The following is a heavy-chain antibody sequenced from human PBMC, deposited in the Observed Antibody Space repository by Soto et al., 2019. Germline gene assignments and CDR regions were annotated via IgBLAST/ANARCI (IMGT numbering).Heavy chain of an antibody. Sequence: EVQLVESGGGLVQPGGSLRLSCAASGFTFSSYDMHWVRQATGKGLEWVSAIGTAGDTYYPGSVKGRFTISRENAKNSLYLQMNSLRAGGTAVYYCARGGPEFDMDVWGKGTTVTVSS. CDR1: GFTFSSYD. CDR2: IGTAGDT. CDR3: ARGGPEFDMDV. V-gene: IGHV3-13*01. J-gene: IGHJ6*03. D-gene: IGHD3-10*01.